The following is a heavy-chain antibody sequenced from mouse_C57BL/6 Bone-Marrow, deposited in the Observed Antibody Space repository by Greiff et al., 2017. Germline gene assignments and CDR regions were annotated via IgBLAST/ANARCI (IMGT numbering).Heavy chain of an antibody. Sequence: EVKVEESGGGLVKPGGSLKLSCAASGFTFSSYAMSWVRQTPEKRLEWVATISDGGSYTYYPDNVKGRFTISRDNAKNNLYLQMSHLKSEDTAMYYCARDDRYLWYFDVWGTGTTVTVSS. CDR1: GFTFSSYA. CDR2: ISDGGSYT. V-gene: IGHV5-4*01. D-gene: IGHD5-1*01. J-gene: IGHJ1*03. CDR3: ARDDRYLWYFDV.